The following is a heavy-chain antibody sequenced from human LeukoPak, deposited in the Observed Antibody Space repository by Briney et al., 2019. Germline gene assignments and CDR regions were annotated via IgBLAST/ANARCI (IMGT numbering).Heavy chain of an antibody. CDR1: GFTFSSYD. J-gene: IGHJ5*02. D-gene: IGHD3-10*01. V-gene: IGHV3-13*01. CDR3: ARGLYGSGSYHFDP. CDR2: IGTAGDT. Sequence: GGSLRLSCAASGFTFSSYDMHWVRHATGKGLEWVSAIGTAGDTYYPGSVKGRFTISRENAKNSLYLQMNSLRAGDTAVYYCARGLYGSGSYHFDPWGQGTLVTVSS.